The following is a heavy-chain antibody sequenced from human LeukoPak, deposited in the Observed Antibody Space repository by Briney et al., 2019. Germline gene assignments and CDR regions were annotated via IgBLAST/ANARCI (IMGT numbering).Heavy chain of an antibody. D-gene: IGHD5-12*01. V-gene: IGHV3-21*01. J-gene: IGHJ4*02. Sequence: GGSLRLSCAASGFTFSSYSMNWVRQAPGKGLEWVSSISSSSYIYYADSVKGRFTISRDNAKNSLYLQMNSLRAEDTAVYYCAREYSGYDLGYFDYWGQGTLVTVSS. CDR3: AREYSGYDLGYFDY. CDR1: GFTFSSYS. CDR2: ISSSSYI.